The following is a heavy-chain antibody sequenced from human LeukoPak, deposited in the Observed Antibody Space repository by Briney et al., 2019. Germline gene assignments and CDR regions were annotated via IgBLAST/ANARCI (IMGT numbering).Heavy chain of an antibody. V-gene: IGHV3-53*01. J-gene: IGHJ4*02. Sequence: GGSLRLSCAASGFTFSSYSMNWVRQAPGKGLEWVSVIYSGGSTYHADSVRGRFTISRDNSKNTLYLQMNSLRAEDTAVYYCARGDGYNSRYFDYWGQGTLVTVSS. CDR1: GFTFSSYS. CDR2: IYSGGST. D-gene: IGHD5-24*01. CDR3: ARGDGYNSRYFDY.